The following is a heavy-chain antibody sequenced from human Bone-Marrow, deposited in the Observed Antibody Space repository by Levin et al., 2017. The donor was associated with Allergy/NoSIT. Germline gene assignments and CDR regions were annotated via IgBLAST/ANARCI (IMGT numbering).Heavy chain of an antibody. Sequence: SETLSLTCNVSGGSMNRSPYYWGWLRQPPGKGLEWIASIHYSGNTYHNPSLKSRVTISLDTSKSQFSLKLTSVTAADTALYYCSKHMGDPLPGRYFFDSWGQGILVTVSS. CDR1: GGSMNRSPYY. CDR2: IHYSGNT. CDR3: SKHMGDPLPGRYFFDS. V-gene: IGHV4-39*01. J-gene: IGHJ4*02. D-gene: IGHD3-16*01.